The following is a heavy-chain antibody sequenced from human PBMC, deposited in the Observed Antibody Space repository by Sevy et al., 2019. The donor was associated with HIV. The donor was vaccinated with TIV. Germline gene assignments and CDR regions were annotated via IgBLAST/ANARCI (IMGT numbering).Heavy chain of an antibody. CDR1: GASISSSSYY. V-gene: IGHV4-39*01. D-gene: IGHD6-6*01. J-gene: IGHJ5*02. CDR3: TRRLSGSSSGRWFDP. Sequence: SENLSLTCTVSGASISSSSYYWGWIRQPPGKGLEWIGSIYYSGISFYTPSLKSRVTISVDTSKNQFSLKLSSVTAADTAVYYCTRRLSGSSSGRWFDPWGQGTLVTVSS. CDR2: IYYSGIS.